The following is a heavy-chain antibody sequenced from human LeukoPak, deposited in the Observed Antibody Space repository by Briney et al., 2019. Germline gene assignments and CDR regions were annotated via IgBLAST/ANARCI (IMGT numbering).Heavy chain of an antibody. CDR3: ARLNFWSGYTYYFDY. J-gene: IGHJ4*02. CDR2: INHSGST. Sequence: SETLSLTCAVYGGSFSGYYWSWIRQPPGKGLEWIGEINHSGSTNYNPSLKSRVTISVDTSKNQFSLKLSSVTAADTAVYCCARLNFWSGYTYYFDYWGQGTLVTVSS. CDR1: GGSFSGYY. V-gene: IGHV4-34*01. D-gene: IGHD3-3*01.